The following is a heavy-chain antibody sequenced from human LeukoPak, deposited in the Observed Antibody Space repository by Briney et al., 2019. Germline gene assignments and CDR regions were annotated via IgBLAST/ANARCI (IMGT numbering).Heavy chain of an antibody. CDR1: GFTFNDYY. J-gene: IGHJ3*02. V-gene: IGHV3-11*01. CDR3: ARPWGYGDYDHDAFDI. CDR2: ISSSGSTI. D-gene: IGHD4-17*01. Sequence: PGGSLRLSCAASGFTFNDYYRSWIRQAPGKGLEWVAYISSSGSTIYYADSVKGRFTISRDNAKNSLYLQMNSLRAEDTAVYYCARPWGYGDYDHDAFDIWGQGTMVTVSS.